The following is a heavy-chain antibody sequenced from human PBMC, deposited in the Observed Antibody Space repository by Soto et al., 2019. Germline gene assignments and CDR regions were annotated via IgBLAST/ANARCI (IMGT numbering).Heavy chain of an antibody. CDR1: GYSFTSYW. V-gene: IGHV5-10-1*01. Sequence: PGESLKISCKGSGYSFTSYWISWVRQMPGKGLEWMGRIDPSDSYTNYSPSFQGHVTISADKSISTAYLQWSSLKASDTAMYYCARHGGYCSSTSCQSTTYYYYGMDVWGQGTTVTVSS. J-gene: IGHJ6*02. CDR3: ARHGGYCSSTSCQSTTYYYYGMDV. D-gene: IGHD2-2*01. CDR2: IDPSDSYT.